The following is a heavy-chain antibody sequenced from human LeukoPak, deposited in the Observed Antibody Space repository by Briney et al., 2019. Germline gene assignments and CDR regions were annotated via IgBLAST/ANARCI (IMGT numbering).Heavy chain of an antibody. CDR1: GGSISSYY. D-gene: IGHD2-21*02. CDR2: IYYSGST. Sequence: SETLSLTCTVSGGSISSYYWSWIRQPPGKGLEWIGYIYYSGSTNYDPSLKSRVTISVDTSKNQFSLKLSSVTAADTAVYYCARSYCGGDCPRDAFDIWGQGTMVTVSS. CDR3: ARSYCGGDCPRDAFDI. J-gene: IGHJ3*02. V-gene: IGHV4-59*01.